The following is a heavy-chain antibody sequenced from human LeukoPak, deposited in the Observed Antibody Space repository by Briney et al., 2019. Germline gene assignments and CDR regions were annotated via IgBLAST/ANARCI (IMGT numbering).Heavy chain of an antibody. CDR1: GGSISNYY. CDR3: ARVPTYSSRSVSAFDL. V-gene: IGHV4-59*01. Sequence: SETLSLTCTVSGGSISNYYWSWIRQPPGKGPEWIGYIYDSGTTYYNPSLKSRVTISVDTSKNQFSLKLLSVTAADTALYYCARVPTYSSRSVSAFDLWGQGTMVSVSS. J-gene: IGHJ3*01. CDR2: IYDSGTT. D-gene: IGHD6-19*01.